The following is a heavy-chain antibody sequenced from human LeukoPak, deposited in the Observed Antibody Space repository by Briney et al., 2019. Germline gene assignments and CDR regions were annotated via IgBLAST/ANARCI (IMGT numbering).Heavy chain of an antibody. Sequence: ASVKVSCKASGYTFTGYYMHWVRQAPGQGLEWMGWINPNSGGTNYAQKFQGRVTMTRDTSISAAYMELSRLRSDDTAVYYCARAGIWDYSDSSGYHNGAFDIWGQGTMVAVSS. CDR2: INPNSGGT. CDR1: GYTFTGYY. J-gene: IGHJ3*02. V-gene: IGHV1-2*02. CDR3: ARAGIWDYSDSSGYHNGAFDI. D-gene: IGHD3-22*01.